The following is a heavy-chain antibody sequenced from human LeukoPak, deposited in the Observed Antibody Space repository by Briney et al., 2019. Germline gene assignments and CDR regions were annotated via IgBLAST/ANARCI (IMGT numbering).Heavy chain of an antibody. V-gene: IGHV3-9*01. Sequence: PGRSLRLSCAASGFTFDDYAKHWVRQAPGKGLEWVSGISWNSGSIGYADSVKGRFTISRDNAKNSLYLQMNSLRAEDTALYYCAKVGGGWHHPHFDYWGQGTLVTVSS. CDR2: ISWNSGSI. CDR1: GFTFDDYA. D-gene: IGHD6-19*01. CDR3: AKVGGGWHHPHFDY. J-gene: IGHJ4*02.